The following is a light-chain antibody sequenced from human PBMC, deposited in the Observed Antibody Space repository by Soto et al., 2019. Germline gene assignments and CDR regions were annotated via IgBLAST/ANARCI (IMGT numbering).Light chain of an antibody. V-gene: IGLV2-8*01. CDR3: KSYAGSNTYV. J-gene: IGLJ1*01. CDR1: RSDVGNYNY. Sequence: QSVLTQPPSASGSPGQSVTISCTGTRSDVGNYNYVSWYQQYPGKAPKLIIYAVTERPSGVPDRFSGSKSGNTASLTVSGLQAADEADYFCKSYAGSNTYVFGSGTKLTVL. CDR2: AVT.